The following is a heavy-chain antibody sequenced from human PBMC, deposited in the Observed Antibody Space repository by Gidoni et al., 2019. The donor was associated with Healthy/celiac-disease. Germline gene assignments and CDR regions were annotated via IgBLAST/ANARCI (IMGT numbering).Heavy chain of an antibody. Sequence: QVQLQQWGAGLLKPSETLSLTCAVYGGSFSGYYWSWIRQPPGKGLEWIGEINHSGSTNYNPSLKSRVTISVDTSKNQFSLKLSSVTAADTAVYYCACSIAAAGTVGYWGQGTLVTVSS. D-gene: IGHD6-13*01. CDR2: INHSGST. J-gene: IGHJ4*02. V-gene: IGHV4-34*01. CDR3: ACSIAAAGTVGY. CDR1: GGSFSGYY.